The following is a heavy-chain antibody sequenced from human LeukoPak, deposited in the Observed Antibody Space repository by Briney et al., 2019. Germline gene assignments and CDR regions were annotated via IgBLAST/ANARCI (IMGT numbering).Heavy chain of an antibody. D-gene: IGHD3-3*01. J-gene: IGHJ6*02. V-gene: IGHV1-2*02. CDR2: INPNSGGT. CDR3: SGRDPVPRSAWRYDVRTGSTSLRGDNDYALDV. CDR1: GYTFTGYY. Sequence: GASVKVSCTASGYTFTGYYLHWVRQAPGQGLEWMGRINPNSGGTTVAQKFQGRLTMTRDTSLSTAYMELSSLTSGDTAVYYCSGRDPVPRSAWRYDVRTGSTSLRGDNDYALDVWGQGTTVTVSS.